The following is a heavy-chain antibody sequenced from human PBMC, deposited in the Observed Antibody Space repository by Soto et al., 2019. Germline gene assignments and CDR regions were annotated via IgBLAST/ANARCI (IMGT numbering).Heavy chain of an antibody. D-gene: IGHD5-18*01. Sequence: QLQLQESGSGLVQPSQTLSLTCTASGGSISTSDYSWSWIRQPPGGGLEWIGSIYQTGRTYVIPSLKSRVTMSLDKSKNQFSLNLTSVTAADTALYYCARHAAARRADVVAFQVWGQGTPVTVSS. CDR2: IYQTGRT. CDR1: GGSISTSDYS. CDR3: ARHAAARRADVVAFQV. J-gene: IGHJ3*01. V-gene: IGHV4-30-2*01.